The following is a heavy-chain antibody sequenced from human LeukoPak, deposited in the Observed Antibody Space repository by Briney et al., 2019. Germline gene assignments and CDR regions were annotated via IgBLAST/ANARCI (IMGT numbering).Heavy chain of an antibody. CDR2: IHYSGTT. D-gene: IGHD6-19*01. CDR3: ARHRLQYDSGWYEGTGSAFDI. Sequence: DPSETLSLTCSLSGGSISRRNYYWGWVRQSPGRGLEWIGSIHYSGTTYYHPSLKSRVDISVDTSKNKLSLKVSSVTAADTALYYCARHRLQYDSGWYEGTGSAFDIWGQGTMVTVSS. CDR1: GGSISRRNYY. J-gene: IGHJ3*02. V-gene: IGHV4-39*01.